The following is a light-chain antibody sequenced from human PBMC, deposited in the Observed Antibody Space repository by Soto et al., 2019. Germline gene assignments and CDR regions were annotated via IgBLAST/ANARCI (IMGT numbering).Light chain of an antibody. CDR1: QSVSSN. Sequence: EMVMAQYPATLSVSPGETATLSCGGSQSVSSNLAWYQQKPGQSPTLLIYGGSTRAAGIPDRFRGNGSGTEFTLTISSLKSEDFAVYYCQQYGNWHTVTFGGGTKVDI. J-gene: IGKJ4*01. V-gene: IGKV3-15*01. CDR2: GGS. CDR3: QQYGNWHTVT.